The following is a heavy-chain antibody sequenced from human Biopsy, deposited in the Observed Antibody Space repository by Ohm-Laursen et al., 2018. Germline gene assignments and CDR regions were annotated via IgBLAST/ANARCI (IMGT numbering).Heavy chain of an antibody. V-gene: IGHV4-38-2*01. CDR1: GYSISTGYY. J-gene: IGHJ4*02. CDR2: INHSGST. Sequence: TLSLTCAVSGYSISTGYYWGWIRQPPGKGLEWIGEINHSGSTNYNPSLKSRVTISVDTSKNQFSLKLSSVTAADTAVYYCARGRLRAVARFDYWGQGTLVTVSS. CDR3: ARGRLRAVARFDY. D-gene: IGHD6-19*01.